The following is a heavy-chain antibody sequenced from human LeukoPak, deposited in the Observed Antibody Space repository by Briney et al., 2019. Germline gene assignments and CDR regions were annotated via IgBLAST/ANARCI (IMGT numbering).Heavy chain of an antibody. CDR3: ARSNSNYYDSSGYSAYDY. CDR1: GGSFSGYY. V-gene: IGHV4-34*01. Sequence: PSETLSLTCAVYGGSFSGYYWSWIRQPPGKGLEWIGEINHSGSTNYNPSLKSRVTISVDTSKNQFSLKLSSVTAADTAVYYCARSNSNYYDSSGYSAYDYWGQGTLVTVSS. D-gene: IGHD3-22*01. CDR2: INHSGST. J-gene: IGHJ4*02.